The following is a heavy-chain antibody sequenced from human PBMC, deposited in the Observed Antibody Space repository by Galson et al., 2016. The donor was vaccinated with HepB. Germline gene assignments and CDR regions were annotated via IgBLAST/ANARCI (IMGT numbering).Heavy chain of an antibody. J-gene: IGHJ4*02. Sequence: CAISGDSVSSNTATWNWIRQSPSRGLEWLGRTFYRSDWHYDYAISVKGRITINPDTSKNQFSLQLNSVNPEETALYYCARGGYDSIPVWGLGTLVTVAS. CDR2: TFYRSDWHY. CDR3: ARGGYDSIPV. V-gene: IGHV6-1*01. CDR1: GDSVSSNTAT. D-gene: IGHD3-9*01.